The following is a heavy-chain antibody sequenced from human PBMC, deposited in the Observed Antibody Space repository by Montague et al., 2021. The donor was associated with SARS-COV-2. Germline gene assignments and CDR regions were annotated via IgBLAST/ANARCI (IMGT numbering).Heavy chain of an antibody. V-gene: IGHV3-48*03. J-gene: IGHJ4*02. CDR1: GFTFSSYE. CDR3: ARAGYYDSSGYGYY. CDR2: ISSSGSTI. Sequence: SLRLSCEASGFTFSSYEMNWVRQAPGKGLEWVSYISSSGSTIYYADSXKGRFTISRDNAKNSLYLQMNSLRAEDTAVYYCARAGYYDSSGYGYYWGQGTLVTVSS. D-gene: IGHD3-22*01.